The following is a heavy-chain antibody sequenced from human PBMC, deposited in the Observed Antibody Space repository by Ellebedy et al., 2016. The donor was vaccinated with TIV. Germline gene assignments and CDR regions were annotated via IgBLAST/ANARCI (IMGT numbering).Heavy chain of an antibody. V-gene: IGHV1-8*01. Sequence: AASVKVSCKASGYTFTSYDINWVRQATGQGLEWMGWMNPNSGNTGYAQKFQGRVTMTRNTSISTASMELSSLRSEDTAVYYCARGFDGSGSYYYYGIDVWGQGTTVTVPS. CDR3: ARGFDGSGSYYYYGIDV. J-gene: IGHJ6*02. CDR2: MNPNSGNT. CDR1: GYTFTSYD. D-gene: IGHD3-10*01.